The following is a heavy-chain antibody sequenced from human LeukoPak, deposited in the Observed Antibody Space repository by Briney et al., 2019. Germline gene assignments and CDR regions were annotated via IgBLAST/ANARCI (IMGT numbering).Heavy chain of an antibody. CDR1: GGSISSGGYY. CDR3: ASRSSSLDY. D-gene: IGHD6-13*01. J-gene: IGHJ4*02. CDR2: IYHSGST. Sequence: PSETLSLTCTVSGGSISSGGYYWSWIRQPPGKGLEWIGYIYHSGSTYYNPSLKSRVTISVDRSKNQFSLKLSSVTAADTAVYYCASRSSSLDYWGQGTLVTVSS. V-gene: IGHV4-30-2*01.